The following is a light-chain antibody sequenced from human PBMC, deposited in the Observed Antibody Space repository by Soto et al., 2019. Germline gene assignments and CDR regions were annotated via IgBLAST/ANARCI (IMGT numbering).Light chain of an antibody. Sequence: IVMTQAPATLSVSLGDRATLSSRASQSVSSNLAWYQLKPGQAPRLLIYGASTRATGIPARFSGSGSGTEFTLTISSLQSEDFAVYYRQQYNNWPRTFGQGTKVDIK. CDR3: QQYNNWPRT. V-gene: IGKV3-15*01. CDR2: GAS. CDR1: QSVSSN. J-gene: IGKJ1*01.